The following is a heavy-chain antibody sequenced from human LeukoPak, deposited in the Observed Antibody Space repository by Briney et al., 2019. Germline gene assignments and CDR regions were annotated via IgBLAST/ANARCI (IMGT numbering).Heavy chain of an antibody. CDR2: IYHSGST. D-gene: IGHD2-21*02. CDR1: GYSISSGYY. Sequence: SETLSLTCTVSGYSISSGYYWGWIRQPPGKGLEWIGSIYHSGSTYYNPSLKSRVTISVDTSKNQFSLNLSSVTAADTAVYYCARDPYLAYCGGDCYSFDYWGQGTLVTVSS. J-gene: IGHJ4*02. CDR3: ARDPYLAYCGGDCYSFDY. V-gene: IGHV4-38-2*02.